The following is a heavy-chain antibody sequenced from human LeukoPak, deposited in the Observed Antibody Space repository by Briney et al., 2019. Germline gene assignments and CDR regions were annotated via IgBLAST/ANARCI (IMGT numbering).Heavy chain of an antibody. CDR3: ANRISGSSS. Sequence: GGSLKLSCAASGFTFSSYEMNWVRQAPGKGLEWVSYISSSGSTICYADSVKGRFTISRDNAKNSLYLQMNSLRAEDTGVYYCANRISGSSSWGQGTLVTVSS. CDR1: GFTFSSYE. D-gene: IGHD3-10*01. V-gene: IGHV3-48*03. J-gene: IGHJ5*02. CDR2: ISSSGSTI.